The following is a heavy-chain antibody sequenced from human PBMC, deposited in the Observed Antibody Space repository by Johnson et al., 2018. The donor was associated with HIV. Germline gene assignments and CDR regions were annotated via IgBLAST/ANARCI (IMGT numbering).Heavy chain of an antibody. J-gene: IGHJ3*02. CDR3: ARGRGARDAFDI. D-gene: IGHD3-10*01. CDR1: GFTFSISV. CDR2: IKQDGSEK. V-gene: IGHV3-7*01. Sequence: VQLVEYGGGVVQPGRSLRLSCAASGFTFSISVMHWVRQAPGKGLEWVANIKQDGSEKYYVDSVKGRFTISRDNAKNSLYLQMNSLRAGDTAVYYCARGRGARDAFDIWGQGTMVTVSS.